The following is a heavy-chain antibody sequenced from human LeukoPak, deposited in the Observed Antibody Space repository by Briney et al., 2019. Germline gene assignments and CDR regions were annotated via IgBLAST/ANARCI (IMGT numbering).Heavy chain of an antibody. CDR3: AKGYDAFDI. J-gene: IGHJ3*02. CDR1: GGSFSGYY. Sequence: PSETLSLTCAVYGGSFSGYYWSWIRQPPGKGLEWIGEINHSGSTNYNPSLKSRVTISVDTSKNQFSLKLSSVTAADTAVYYCAKGYDAFDIWDQGTMVTVSS. V-gene: IGHV4-34*01. D-gene: IGHD5-12*01. CDR2: INHSGST.